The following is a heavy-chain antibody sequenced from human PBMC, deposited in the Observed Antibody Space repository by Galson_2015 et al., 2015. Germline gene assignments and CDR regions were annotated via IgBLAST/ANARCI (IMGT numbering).Heavy chain of an antibody. CDR1: GYSISSGYY. CDR3: ARDLDDYYYMDV. CDR2: IYHSGST. Sequence: TLSLTCAVSGYSISSGYYWGWIRQPPGKGLEWIGSIYHSGSTYYNPSLKSRVTISVDTSKNQFSLKLSSVTAADTAVYYCARDLDDYYYMDVWSKGTTVTVSS. J-gene: IGHJ6*03. V-gene: IGHV4-38-2*02.